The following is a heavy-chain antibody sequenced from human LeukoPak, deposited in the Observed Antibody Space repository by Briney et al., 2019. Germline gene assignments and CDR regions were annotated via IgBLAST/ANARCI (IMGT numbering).Heavy chain of an antibody. CDR1: GFTFSSYS. CDR3: ASRPFPKFGELFPAFDI. Sequence: GGSLRLSCAASGFTFSSYSMNWVRQAPGKGLGWVAVISYDGSNKYYADSVKGRFTISRDNSKNTLYLQMNSLRAEDTAVYYRASRPFPKFGELFPAFDIWGQGTMVTVSS. CDR2: ISYDGSNK. D-gene: IGHD3-10*02. V-gene: IGHV3-30*03. J-gene: IGHJ3*02.